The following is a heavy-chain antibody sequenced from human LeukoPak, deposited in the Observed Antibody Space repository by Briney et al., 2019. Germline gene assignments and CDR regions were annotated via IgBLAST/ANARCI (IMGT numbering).Heavy chain of an antibody. CDR2: IKQDGSEK. J-gene: IGHJ4*02. V-gene: IGHV3-7*01. CDR3: AVHGSGSFDY. CDR1: GFTFSSYS. D-gene: IGHD3-10*01. Sequence: PGGSLRLSCTASGFTFSSYSMNWVRQAPGKGLEWVANIKQDGSEKYYVDSVKGRFAISRDNAKNSLYLQMNSLRAEDTAVYYCAVHGSGSFDYWGQGTLVTVSS.